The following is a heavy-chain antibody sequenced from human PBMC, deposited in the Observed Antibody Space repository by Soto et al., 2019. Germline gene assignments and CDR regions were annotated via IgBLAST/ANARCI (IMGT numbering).Heavy chain of an antibody. CDR3: ARGVGFGYYYYHMDL. CDR1: GGSVSNISVY. Sequence: KTSETLSLTCTVSGGSVSNISVYWSWVRQPPGKGLEWIGYIYYSGSADYNPSLGSRVTISLDTSKNQFSLKLSSVTTADTAVYYCARGVGFGYYYYHMDLWGQGTTVTVSS. V-gene: IGHV4-61*01. J-gene: IGHJ6*02. CDR2: IYYSGSA. D-gene: IGHD3-10*01.